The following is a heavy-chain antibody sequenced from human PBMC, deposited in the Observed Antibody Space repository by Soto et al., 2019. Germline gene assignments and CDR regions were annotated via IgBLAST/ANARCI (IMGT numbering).Heavy chain of an antibody. CDR2: IKSKIHGGTT. CDR1: GFPFSDAW. Sequence: PGGSLRLSCAASGFPFSDAWINWVRQAPGKGLEWVGRIKSKIHGGTTDFAAPVRGRFAISRDDSKNMVFMQMNSLKTEDTAVYFCTTNPYTPKKVFVFDSGGKGPLVTFP. CDR3: TTNPYTPKKVFVFDS. D-gene: IGHD2-15*01. V-gene: IGHV3-15*07. J-gene: IGHJ4*02.